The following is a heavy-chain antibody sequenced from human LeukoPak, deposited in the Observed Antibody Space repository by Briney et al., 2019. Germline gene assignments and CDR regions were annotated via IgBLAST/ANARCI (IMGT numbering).Heavy chain of an antibody. D-gene: IGHD2-15*01. V-gene: IGHV6-1*01. CDR1: GDSVSSNSAA. CDR3: ARGDCSGGSCYPDYYYYYYGMDV. J-gene: IGHJ6*02. CDR2: TYYRSKWYN. Sequence: SQTLSLTCAISGDSVSSNSAAWNWIRQSPSRDLEWLGRTYYRSKWYNDYAVSVKSRITINPDTSKNQFSLQLNSVTPEDTAVYYCARGDCSGGSCYPDYYYYYYGMDVWGQGTTVTVSS.